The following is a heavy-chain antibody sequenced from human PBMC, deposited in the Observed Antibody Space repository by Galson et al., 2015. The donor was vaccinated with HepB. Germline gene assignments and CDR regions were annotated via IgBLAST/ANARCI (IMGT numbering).Heavy chain of an antibody. Sequence: SLRLSCAASGFTFSSYWMHWVRQAPGKGLVWVSRINSDGTYITYADSVKGRFTISRDNARNTLYLQMNSLRAEDTALYYCARTRGAAAGPFDYWGQGTLVTVSS. CDR3: ARTRGAAAGPFDY. J-gene: IGHJ4*02. CDR1: GFTFSSYW. D-gene: IGHD6-13*01. CDR2: INSDGTYI. V-gene: IGHV3-74*01.